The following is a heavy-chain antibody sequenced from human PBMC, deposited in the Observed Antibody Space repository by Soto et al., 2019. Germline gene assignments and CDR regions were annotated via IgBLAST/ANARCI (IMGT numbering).Heavy chain of an antibody. J-gene: IGHJ4*02. CDR2: MFTDVSTT. D-gene: IGHD5-12*01. CDR1: GFIFSGFW. Sequence: GGSLRLSGAASGFIFSGFWMHWVRQAPGKGLVWVSRMFTDVSTTYYADSVKGRFTISRDNAKSTLYLQMNSLRDEDTAVYYCVRGNTGYGNFDSWGQGTLVTVSS. CDR3: VRGNTGYGNFDS. V-gene: IGHV3-74*01.